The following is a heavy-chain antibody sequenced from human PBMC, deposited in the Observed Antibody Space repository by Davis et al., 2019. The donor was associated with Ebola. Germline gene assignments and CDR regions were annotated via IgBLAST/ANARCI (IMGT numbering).Heavy chain of an antibody. CDR2: IWYDGSNK. CDR3: ARGVIPGSMDYYYYGMDV. V-gene: IGHV3-33*01. Sequence: PGGSLRLSCAASGFTFSSYGMHWVRQAPGKGLEWVAVIWYDGSNKYYADSVKGRFTISRDNSKNTLYLQMNSLRVEDTAVYYCARGVIPGSMDYYYYGMDVWGKGTTVTVSS. D-gene: IGHD2-2*01. CDR1: GFTFSSYG. J-gene: IGHJ6*04.